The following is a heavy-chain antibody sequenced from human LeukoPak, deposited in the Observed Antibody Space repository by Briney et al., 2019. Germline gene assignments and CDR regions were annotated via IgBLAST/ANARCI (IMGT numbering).Heavy chain of an antibody. V-gene: IGHV3-23*01. J-gene: IGHJ4*02. CDR2: ISGSGGST. CDR1: GFTFSSYA. D-gene: IGHD3-22*01. Sequence: GGSQRLSCEASGFTFSSYAMRWVRQAPGKGLEWVSAISGSGGSTYYADSVKGRFTISRDNSKNTLYLQMNSLRAEDTAVYYCAKDPRYYYDSSGSHTIPLYWGQGTLVTVSS. CDR3: AKDPRYYYDSSGSHTIPLY.